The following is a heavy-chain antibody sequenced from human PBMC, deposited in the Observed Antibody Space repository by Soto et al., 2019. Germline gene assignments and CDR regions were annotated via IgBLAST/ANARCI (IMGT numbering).Heavy chain of an antibody. D-gene: IGHD2-21*02. Sequence: SETLSLTCIVSGESISSSSYYWGWIRQPPGEGWEWIGSIYYSGRTYYNPSFTSRVTISIDTSTNQFSLKLSSVTATDTSVYYCARQRTTVVTQSYFDHWGQGALFTVSS. CDR2: IYYSGRT. J-gene: IGHJ4*02. CDR3: ARQRTTVVTQSYFDH. V-gene: IGHV4-39*01. CDR1: GESISSSSYY.